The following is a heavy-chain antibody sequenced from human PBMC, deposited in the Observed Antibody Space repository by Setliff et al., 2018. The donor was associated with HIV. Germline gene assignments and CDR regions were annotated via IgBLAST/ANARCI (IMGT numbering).Heavy chain of an antibody. V-gene: IGHV4-59*11. CDR1: GGSISNHY. J-gene: IGHJ5*02. D-gene: IGHD6-19*01. Sequence: SETLSLTCSVSGGSISNHYWSWIRQPPGKGLEWIGYIYYTGSTNYNPSLRGRVTISVDTSKKQFSLKLSSVTAADTAVYFCARETRSGWYEGVSWGQGTLVTV. CDR2: IYYTGST. CDR3: ARETRSGWYEGVS.